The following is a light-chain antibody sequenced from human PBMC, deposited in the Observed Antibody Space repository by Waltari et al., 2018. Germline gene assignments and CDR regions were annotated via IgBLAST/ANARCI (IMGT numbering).Light chain of an antibody. J-gene: IGKJ1*01. CDR2: AAS. V-gene: IGKV1-27*01. CDR3: QKYNSAPWT. Sequence: DIQMTQSPSSLSASVGDRVTITCRASQDISHYLAWYQQKPGKVPKLLIYAASTLLSGVPSRFSGSGSGTDFTLTISSLQPEDVATYYCQKYNSAPWTFGQGP. CDR1: QDISHY.